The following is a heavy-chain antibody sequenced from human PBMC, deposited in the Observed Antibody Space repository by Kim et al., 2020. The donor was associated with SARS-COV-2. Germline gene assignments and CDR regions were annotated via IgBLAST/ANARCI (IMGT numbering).Heavy chain of an antibody. V-gene: IGHV3-30*04. CDR3: ARDRTPRITMIVVVITGWFDP. J-gene: IGHJ5*02. Sequence: GGSLRLSCAASGFTFSSYAMHWVRQAPGKGLEWVAVISYDGSNKYYADSVKGRFTISRDNSKNTLYLQMNSLRAEDTAVYYCARDRTPRITMIVVVITGWFDPWGQGTLVTVSS. CDR1: GFTFSSYA. CDR2: ISYDGSNK. D-gene: IGHD3-22*01.